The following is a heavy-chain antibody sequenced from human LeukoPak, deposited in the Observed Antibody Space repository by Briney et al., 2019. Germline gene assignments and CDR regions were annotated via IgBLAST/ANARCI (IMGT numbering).Heavy chain of an antibody. CDR3: ARAAEYSSGWYLFDY. CDR1: GSSISNYY. CDR2: IYTSGGT. V-gene: IGHV4-4*07. D-gene: IGHD6-19*01. J-gene: IGHJ4*02. Sequence: SETLSLTCTVSGSSISNYYWTWIRQPAGKGLEWIGRIYTSGGTNYNPSLKTRVTMSIDTSKNQVSLKLSSVTAADTAMYYCARAAEYSSGWYLFDYWGQGILVTVSA.